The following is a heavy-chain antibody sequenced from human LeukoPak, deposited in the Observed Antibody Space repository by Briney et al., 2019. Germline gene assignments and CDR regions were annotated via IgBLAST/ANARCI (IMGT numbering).Heavy chain of an antibody. D-gene: IGHD3-10*01. CDR3: ARDLRYYGSGSYYPSALDY. CDR2: ISSSSSTI. Sequence: PGGSLRLSCAASGFTFSSYSMNWVRQAPGKGLEWVSYISSSSSTIYYADSVKGRFTISRDNAKNSLYLQMNSLRAEDTAVYYCARDLRYYGSGSYYPSALDYWGQGTLVTVSS. J-gene: IGHJ4*02. CDR1: GFTFSSYS. V-gene: IGHV3-48*01.